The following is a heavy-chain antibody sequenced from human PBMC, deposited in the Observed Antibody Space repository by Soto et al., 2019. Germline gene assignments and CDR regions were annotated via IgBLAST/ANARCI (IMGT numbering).Heavy chain of an antibody. J-gene: IGHJ6*02. CDR1: GFGFSGYS. CDR2: IKHDGSEI. Sequence: GGSLRLSCLASGFGFSGYSMHWVRQAPGKGLDWVAVIKHDGSEIYYADSVKGRFTISKDDSKNTLHLQMNALRVDDTALYYCVRVGWGYSYGNGMDGWGQGTTVTVS. D-gene: IGHD5-18*01. CDR3: VRVGWGYSYGNGMDG. V-gene: IGHV3-30-3*01.